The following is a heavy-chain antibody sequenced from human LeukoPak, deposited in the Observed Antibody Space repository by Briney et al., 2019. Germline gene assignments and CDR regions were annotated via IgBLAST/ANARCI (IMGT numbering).Heavy chain of an antibody. CDR3: ARERGVGYYDSSGYYSHYYYYYMDV. D-gene: IGHD3-22*01. Sequence: PSQTLSLTCTVSGGSISSGGYYWSWIRQPPGKGLEWIGYIYHSGSTYYNPSLKSRVTISVDTSKNQFSLKLSSVTAADTAVYYCARERGVGYYDSSGYYSHYYYYYMDVWGKGTTVTVSS. CDR2: IYHSGST. V-gene: IGHV4-30-2*01. J-gene: IGHJ6*03. CDR1: GGSISSGGYY.